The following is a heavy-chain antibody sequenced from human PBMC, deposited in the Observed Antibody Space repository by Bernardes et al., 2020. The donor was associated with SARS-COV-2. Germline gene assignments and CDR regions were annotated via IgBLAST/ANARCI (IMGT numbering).Heavy chain of an antibody. CDR2: IDPSDSYT. D-gene: IGHD3-22*01. Sequence: GESLKISCKGSGYSFTNYWISWVRQMPGKGLEWMGRIDPSDSYTNYNPSFQGHVTISADKSISTAYLQWSSLKASDTAMYYCARFGVGYYDSSGYYLGNYWGQGTLVTVSS. V-gene: IGHV5-10-1*01. CDR3: ARFGVGYYDSSGYYLGNY. CDR1: GYSFTNYW. J-gene: IGHJ4*02.